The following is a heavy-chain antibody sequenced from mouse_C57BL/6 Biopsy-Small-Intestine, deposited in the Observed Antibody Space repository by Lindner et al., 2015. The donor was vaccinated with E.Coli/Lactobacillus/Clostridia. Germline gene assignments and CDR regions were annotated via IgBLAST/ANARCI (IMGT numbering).Heavy chain of an antibody. D-gene: IGHD1-1*02. J-gene: IGHJ1*03. CDR3: ARGVCGGGSCSDSYYYYMDV. CDR2: LNPNSGGT. V-gene: IGHV1-18*01. CDR1: GYTFTDYY. Sequence: SVKVSCKASGYTFTDYYLYWVRQAPGQGLEWMGRLNPNSGGTNYAQKFQGRVSMTRDTSISTAYMELSRLRSDDTALYYCARGVCGGGSCSDSYYYYMDVWGKGTTVTVSS.